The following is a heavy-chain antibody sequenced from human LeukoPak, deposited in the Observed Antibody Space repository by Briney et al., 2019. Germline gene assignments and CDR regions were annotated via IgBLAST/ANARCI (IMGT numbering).Heavy chain of an antibody. Sequence: GGSLRLSCAASGFIFNTYSMSWVRQAPGKGLEWVANIKQDGSDKYYVDSVKGRFTISRDNAKNSLFLQMNSLRADDTAVYYCARGRNWFDTWGLGTLVTVSS. CDR1: GFIFNTYS. CDR3: ARGRNWFDT. J-gene: IGHJ5*02. CDR2: IKQDGSDK. V-gene: IGHV3-7*01.